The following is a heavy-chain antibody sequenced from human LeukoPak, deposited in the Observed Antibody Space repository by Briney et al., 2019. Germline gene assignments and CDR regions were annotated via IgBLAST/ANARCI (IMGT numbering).Heavy chain of an antibody. CDR1: GFTFSSSD. Sequence: PGGSLRLSCAASGFTFSSSDMHWVRQPTGKGLEWVSAIGTIGDTYYPGSVKGRFTISRENAKNPLYLQMNSLRAGDTAVYYCARAHNWKYGSFDFWGQGTLVTVSS. J-gene: IGHJ4*02. D-gene: IGHD1-7*01. CDR3: ARAHNWKYGSFDF. V-gene: IGHV3-13*01. CDR2: IGTIGDT.